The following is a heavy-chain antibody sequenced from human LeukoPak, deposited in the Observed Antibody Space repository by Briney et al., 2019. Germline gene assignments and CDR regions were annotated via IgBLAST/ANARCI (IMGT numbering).Heavy chain of an antibody. V-gene: IGHV3-23*01. D-gene: IGHD2-2*01. CDR3: ARENIVVVPAAIGDAFDI. Sequence: GGSLRLSCAASGFTFSSFSMNWVRQAPGKGLEWVSTLSASGAATYYADSVRGRFTISRDNSQNTLYLQMNSLRAEDTAVYYCARENIVVVPAAIGDAFDIWGQGTMVTVSS. CDR1: GFTFSSFS. CDR2: LSASGAAT. J-gene: IGHJ3*02.